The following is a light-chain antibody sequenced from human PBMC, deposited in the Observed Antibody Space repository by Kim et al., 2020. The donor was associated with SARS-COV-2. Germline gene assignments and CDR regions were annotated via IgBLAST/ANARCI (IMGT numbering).Light chain of an antibody. Sequence: GHSITISCTGTSSDVGDHRYVFWYQQYPGKAPTLVMFDVSNRPSGVSDRFSGSKSANTASLTISGLLPEDEAEYYCCSYTTRKTWLFGGGTKVTVL. CDR3: CSYTTRKTWL. V-gene: IGLV2-14*03. CDR2: DVS. J-gene: IGLJ3*02. CDR1: SSDVGDHRY.